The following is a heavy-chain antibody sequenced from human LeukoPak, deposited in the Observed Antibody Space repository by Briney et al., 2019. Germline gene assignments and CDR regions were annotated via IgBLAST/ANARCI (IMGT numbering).Heavy chain of an antibody. J-gene: IGHJ4*02. CDR2: IIPIFGTA. D-gene: IGHD1-1*01. CDR1: GGTFSSYA. V-gene: IGHV1-69*05. Sequence: SVKVSCKASGGTFSSYAISWVRQAPGQGLEWMGGIIPIFGTANYAQKFQGRVTITTDESTSTAYMELSSLRSEDTAVYYCARGPLYWNVSLFDYWGQGTLVTVSS. CDR3: ARGPLYWNVSLFDY.